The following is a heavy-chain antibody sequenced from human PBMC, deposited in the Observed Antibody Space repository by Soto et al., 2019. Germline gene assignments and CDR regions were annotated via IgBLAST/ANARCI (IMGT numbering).Heavy chain of an antibody. CDR2: INAGNGNT. CDR3: ARDLVAVAGTYWFDP. D-gene: IGHD6-19*01. J-gene: IGHJ5*02. V-gene: IGHV1-3*01. Sequence: ASVKVSCKASGYTFTSYAMHWVRQAPGQRLEWMGWINAGNGNTKYSQKFQGRVTITRDTSASTAYMELSSLRSEDTAVYYCARDLVAVAGTYWFDPSGQGTLVTVSS. CDR1: GYTFTSYA.